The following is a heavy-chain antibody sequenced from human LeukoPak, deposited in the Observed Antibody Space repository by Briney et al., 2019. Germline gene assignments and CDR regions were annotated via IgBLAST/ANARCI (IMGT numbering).Heavy chain of an antibody. CDR2: ISSSGSTI. Sequence: PGGSLRLSCAASGFTFSSYEMNWVRQAPGKGLEWVSYISSSGSTIYDADSVKGRFTISRDNAKNSLYLQMNSLRAEDTAVYYCAIFGSGSYWDFDYWGQGTLVTVSS. CDR1: GFTFSSYE. J-gene: IGHJ4*02. CDR3: AIFGSGSYWDFDY. D-gene: IGHD3-10*01. V-gene: IGHV3-48*03.